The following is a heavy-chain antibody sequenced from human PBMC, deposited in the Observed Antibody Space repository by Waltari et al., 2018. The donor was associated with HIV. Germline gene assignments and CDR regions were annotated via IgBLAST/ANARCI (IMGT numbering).Heavy chain of an antibody. D-gene: IGHD6-13*01. CDR2: ISGSGDNR. J-gene: IGHJ5*02. Sequence: EVQLLESGGGLVQPGGSLRLPCRATGFPFRLHAMNWVRQAPGKGLEWVSGISGSGDNRYYADSVKGRFTISRDNSKNKVFLQMKSLRPEDTAFYYCTKDPVTAVGNINWFDPWGQGTLVTVSS. V-gene: IGHV3-23*01. CDR3: TKDPVTAVGNINWFDP. CDR1: GFPFRLHA.